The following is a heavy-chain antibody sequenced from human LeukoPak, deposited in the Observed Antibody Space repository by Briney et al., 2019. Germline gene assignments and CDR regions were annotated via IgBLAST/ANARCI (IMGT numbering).Heavy chain of an antibody. D-gene: IGHD2-15*01. J-gene: IGHJ4*02. CDR1: GFTFSSYA. CDR2: ISGSGGST. V-gene: IGHV3-23*01. CDR3: AKDRGYCSGGSCYFDF. Sequence: GGSLRLSCAASGFTFSSYAMSWVRQAPGKGLEWDSAISGSGGSTYYADSAKGRFTISRDNSKNTLYLQMNSLRAEDTAVYYCAKDRGYCSGGSCYFDFWGQGTLVTVSS.